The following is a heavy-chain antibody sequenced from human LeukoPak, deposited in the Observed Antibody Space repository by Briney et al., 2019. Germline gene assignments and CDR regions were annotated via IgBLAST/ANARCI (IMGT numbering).Heavy chain of an antibody. Sequence: PGGSLRLSCAASGFTFSSYSMNWVRQAPGKGLQWVSYISDSGAAMYYADSVKGRFTISRDNAKNSLYLQMNSLRDGDTAVYHCARDSTNSFDYWGQGALVTVSS. CDR2: ISDSGAAM. J-gene: IGHJ4*02. CDR3: ARDSTNSFDY. V-gene: IGHV3-48*02. CDR1: GFTFSSYS.